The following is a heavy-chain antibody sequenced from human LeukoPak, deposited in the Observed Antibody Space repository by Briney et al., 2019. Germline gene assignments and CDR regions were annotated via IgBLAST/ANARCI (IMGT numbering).Heavy chain of an antibody. D-gene: IGHD1-26*01. CDR2: ISSSSSYI. J-gene: IGHJ4*02. CDR3: AREVIWSGSYQYYFDY. V-gene: IGHV3-21*01. Sequence: GGSLRLSCAACGFTFSSYSMNWVRQAPGKGLEWVSSISSSSSYIYYADSVRGRFTISRDNAKNSLYLQMNSLRAEDTAVYYCAREVIWSGSYQYYFDYWGQGTLVTVSS. CDR1: GFTFSSYS.